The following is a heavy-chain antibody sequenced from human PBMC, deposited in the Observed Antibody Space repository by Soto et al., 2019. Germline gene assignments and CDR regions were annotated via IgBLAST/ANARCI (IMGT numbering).Heavy chain of an antibody. CDR1: GFTFSSYG. D-gene: IGHD3-10*01. CDR3: ARDGPTMARGVDSGMDV. Sequence: QVQLVESGGGVVQPGRSLRLSCAASGFTFSSYGMHWVRQAPGKGLEWVAVIWYDGSNKYYADSVKGRFTISRDNSKNTLYLQMNSLRAEDTAVYYCARDGPTMARGVDSGMDVWGQGTTVTVSS. V-gene: IGHV3-33*01. CDR2: IWYDGSNK. J-gene: IGHJ6*02.